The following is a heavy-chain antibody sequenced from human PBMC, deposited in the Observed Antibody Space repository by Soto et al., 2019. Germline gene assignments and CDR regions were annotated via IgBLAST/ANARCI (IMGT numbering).Heavy chain of an antibody. V-gene: IGHV1-2*04. Sequence: ASVKVSCKASGYTFTGYYMHWVRQAPGQGLEWMGWINPNSGGTNYAQKFQGWVTMTRDTSISTAYMELSRLRSDDTAVYYCARDRSIWGIAVAGLDYWGQGTLVTVSS. D-gene: IGHD6-19*01. CDR1: GYTFTGYY. CDR2: INPNSGGT. CDR3: ARDRSIWGIAVAGLDY. J-gene: IGHJ4*02.